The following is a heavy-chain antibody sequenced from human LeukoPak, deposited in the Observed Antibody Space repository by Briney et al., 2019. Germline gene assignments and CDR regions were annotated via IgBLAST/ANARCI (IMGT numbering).Heavy chain of an antibody. CDR1: GYTFTGYY. CDR2: INPKSAGT. D-gene: IGHD3-3*01. J-gene: IGHJ4*02. V-gene: IGHV1-2*02. CDR3: ARPWSGYYMFDY. Sequence: ASVKVSCKASGYTFTGYYMQWVRQAPGQGLEWMGWINPKSAGTKYAQKFRGRVTMTRDTSISTAYMELSRLRSDDTAVYYCARPWSGYYMFDYWGQGTLVTVSS.